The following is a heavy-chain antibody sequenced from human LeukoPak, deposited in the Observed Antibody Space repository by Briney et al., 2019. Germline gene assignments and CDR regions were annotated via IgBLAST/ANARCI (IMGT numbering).Heavy chain of an antibody. J-gene: IGHJ4*02. D-gene: IGHD3-22*01. CDR1: AVKFGIYA. V-gene: IGHV3-23*01. CDR2: ISAGGVGT. Sequence: GGSLRLSCAASAVKFGIYAMSWVRQAPGKGLEWVSAISAGGVGTYYADSVKGRFTISRDNSKNTLYLEMGDLRAEDTALYYCVNQVGLHYYASGKVFEYWGQGALVIVSS. CDR3: VNQVGLHYYASGKVFEY.